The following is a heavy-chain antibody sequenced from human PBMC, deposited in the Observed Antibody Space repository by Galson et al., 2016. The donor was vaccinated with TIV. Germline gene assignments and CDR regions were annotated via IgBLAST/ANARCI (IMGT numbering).Heavy chain of an antibody. J-gene: IGHJ4*02. CDR2: SNEDGRIT. CDR1: GFPFSSYW. D-gene: IGHD1-26*01. CDR3: ARDLGGKDDS. Sequence: SLRLSCAASGFPFSSYWFHRVRHAPGKGLVWVSRSNEDGRITNYADSVKGRFTISRDNAKNTLYLQMNSLRPEDTGVYYCARDLGGKDDSWGPGTLVTVSS. V-gene: IGHV3-74*01.